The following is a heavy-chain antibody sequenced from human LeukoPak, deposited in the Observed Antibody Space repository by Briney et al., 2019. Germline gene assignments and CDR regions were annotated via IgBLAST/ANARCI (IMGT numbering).Heavy chain of an antibody. CDR3: ARGWYSGYDWAFDY. Sequence: ASVKVSCKASGYTFTSYDINWVRQATGQGLEWMGWMNPNSGNTGYAQKFQGRVTMTRNTSISTAYMELSSLSSEDTAVYYCARGWYSGYDWAFDYWGQGTLVTASS. J-gene: IGHJ4*02. D-gene: IGHD5-12*01. CDR2: MNPNSGNT. CDR1: GYTFTSYD. V-gene: IGHV1-8*01.